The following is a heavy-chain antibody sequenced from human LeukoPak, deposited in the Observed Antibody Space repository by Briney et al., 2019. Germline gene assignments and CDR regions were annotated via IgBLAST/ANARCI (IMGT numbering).Heavy chain of an antibody. CDR2: IYSGGNT. Sequence: QSGGSLRLSCAASGFTVSSNYMSWVRQAPGKGLEWVSVIYSGGNTYYADFVKGRFTISRDTSKNILNLQMNSLRAEDTTVYYCARTPMFFFYGMDVWGRGTTVTVSS. CDR1: GFTVSSNY. V-gene: IGHV3-66*01. J-gene: IGHJ6*02. D-gene: IGHD3-10*02. CDR3: ARTPMFFFYGMDV.